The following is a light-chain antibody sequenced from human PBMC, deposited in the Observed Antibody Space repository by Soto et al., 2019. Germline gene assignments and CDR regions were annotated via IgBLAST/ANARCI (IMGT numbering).Light chain of an antibody. CDR3: QQSYTTSYT. CDR1: QNIIIY. V-gene: IGKV1-39*01. CDR2: TTS. Sequence: DIQMTQSPSSLSASVGDRVTITCRASQNIIIYLNWYQQKPGKAPNLLIYTTSNLQSGVPSRFSGSGSGTDFTLTISSLQPEDFATYYCQQSYTTSYTFVQGTKLEIK. J-gene: IGKJ2*01.